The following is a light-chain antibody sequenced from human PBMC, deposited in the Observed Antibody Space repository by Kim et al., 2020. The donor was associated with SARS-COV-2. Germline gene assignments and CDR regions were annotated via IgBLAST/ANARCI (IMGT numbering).Light chain of an antibody. V-gene: IGKV3-20*01. J-gene: IGKJ1*01. CDR2: GAS. CDR3: QQYGSSRWT. Sequence: EIVLTQSPGTLSLSPWERATLSCRASQSVSSSYLAWYQQKPGQAPRLLIYGASSRATGIPDRFSGSGSGTDFTLTISRLEPEDFALYYCQQYGSSRWTFGQGTKVDIK. CDR1: QSVSSSY.